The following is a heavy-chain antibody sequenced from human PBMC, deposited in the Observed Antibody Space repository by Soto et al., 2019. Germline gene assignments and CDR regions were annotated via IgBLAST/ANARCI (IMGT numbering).Heavy chain of an antibody. CDR3: ARDLVPIWNYVGLAPGAQHWFDP. CDR2: ITPSSGST. Sequence: QVQLVQSGAEVRKPGASVKVSCKASGYTFNNYFMHWVRQAPAQGLEWMGVITPSSGSTTYAQRFQGRLTTTRDTSTSTVYMELRSLRSEDTAVYFCARDLVPIWNYVGLAPGAQHWFDPWGQGTLVTVSS. J-gene: IGHJ5*02. V-gene: IGHV1-46*02. D-gene: IGHD1-7*01. CDR1: GYTFNNYF.